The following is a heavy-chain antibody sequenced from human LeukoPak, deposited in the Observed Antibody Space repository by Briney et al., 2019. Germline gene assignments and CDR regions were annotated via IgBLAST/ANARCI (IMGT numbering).Heavy chain of an antibody. CDR1: GFTFSNYW. Sequence: GGSLRLSCAASGFTFSNYWMHWVRQAPGKGLVWVSRLNTDGTTTSYADSVKGRFTISRENAKNTLYLLLNSLRAEDTAVYYCARGGLEPTDYWGQGTLVTVSS. CDR3: ARGGLEPTDY. CDR2: LNTDGTTT. V-gene: IGHV3-74*01. D-gene: IGHD1-1*01. J-gene: IGHJ4*02.